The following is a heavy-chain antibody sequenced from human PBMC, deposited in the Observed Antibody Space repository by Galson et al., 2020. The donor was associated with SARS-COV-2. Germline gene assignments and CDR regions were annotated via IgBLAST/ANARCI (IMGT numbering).Heavy chain of an antibody. J-gene: IGHJ4*02. CDR2: ISYDGSNK. D-gene: IGHD3-22*01. CDR3: ARGLQDSSGYYAWRIDY. V-gene: IGHV3-30*04. Sequence: GESLKISCAAPGFTFSSYAMHWVRQAPGKGLEWVAVISYDGSNKYYADSVKGRFTISRDNSKNTLYLQMNSLRAEDTAVYYCARGLQDSSGYYAWRIDYWGQGTLVTVSS. CDR1: GFTFSSYA.